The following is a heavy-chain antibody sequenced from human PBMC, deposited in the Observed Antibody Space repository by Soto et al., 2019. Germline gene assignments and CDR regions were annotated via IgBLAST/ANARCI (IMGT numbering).Heavy chain of an antibody. Sequence: QVQLVQSGAEVKKPGSSVKVSCKASGGIFSSYVISWVRQAPGQGLEWMGGIIPIFITANYAQKFQGRVTITADESTSTAYMELSSMRSEDTAVYYCARESGPRIGGPFDYWGQGTLVTVSS. D-gene: IGHD3-16*01. CDR1: GGIFSSYV. CDR2: IIPIFITA. V-gene: IGHV1-69*12. J-gene: IGHJ4*02. CDR3: ARESGPRIGGPFDY.